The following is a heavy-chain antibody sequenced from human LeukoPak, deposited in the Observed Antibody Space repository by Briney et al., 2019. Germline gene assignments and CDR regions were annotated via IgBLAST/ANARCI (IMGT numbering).Heavy chain of an antibody. D-gene: IGHD2-2*01. CDR2: SFYSGST. J-gene: IGHJ4*02. Sequence: PSETLSLTCTVSGGSISSSSYYWGWIRQPPGKGREWLGSSFYSGSTSYNPSLKGRVTLSVDTSKNHFSLKLSSVTAADTAVYYCARHGCSSNICHFDYWGLGTLVTVSS. CDR3: ARHGCSSNICHFDY. V-gene: IGHV4-39*01. CDR1: GGSISSSSYY.